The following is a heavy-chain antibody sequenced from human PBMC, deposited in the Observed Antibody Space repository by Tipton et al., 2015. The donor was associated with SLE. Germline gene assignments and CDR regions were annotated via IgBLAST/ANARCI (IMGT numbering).Heavy chain of an antibody. D-gene: IGHD2-15*01. CDR1: GYSISSGFY. CDR3: ARGHPYCSGGSCYSRWFDP. V-gene: IGHV4-38-2*02. CDR2: IYHSGST. Sequence: LRLSCTVSGYSISSGFYWGWIRQPPGKGLEWIGNIYHSGSTFYNPSLKSRVTISVDTSKNQFSLKLSSVTAADTAVYYCARGHPYCSGGSCYSRWFDPWGQGTLVTVSS. J-gene: IGHJ5*02.